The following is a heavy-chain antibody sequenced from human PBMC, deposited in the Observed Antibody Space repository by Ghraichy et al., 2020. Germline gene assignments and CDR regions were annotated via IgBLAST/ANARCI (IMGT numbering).Heavy chain of an antibody. Sequence: ASAKVSCKASGYTFTSYGISWVRQAPGQGLEWMGWISAYNGNTNYAQKLQGRVTMTTDTSTSTAYMELRSLRSDDTAVYYCARDRRWDYYDSSGYYYNWFDPWGQGTLVTVSS. D-gene: IGHD3-22*01. V-gene: IGHV1-18*01. J-gene: IGHJ5*02. CDR2: ISAYNGNT. CDR3: ARDRRWDYYDSSGYYYNWFDP. CDR1: GYTFTSYG.